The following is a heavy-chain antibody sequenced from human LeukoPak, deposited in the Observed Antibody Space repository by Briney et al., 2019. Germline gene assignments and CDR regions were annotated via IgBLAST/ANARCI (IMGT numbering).Heavy chain of an antibody. D-gene: IGHD3-10*01. CDR3: ARGSGSYPHLDY. Sequence: SETLSLTCTVSGGSISSYYWSWIRQPAGGGLEWIGRIFGSGSTNYNPSLKSRLTMSVDTSKNQFSLKLTSVTAADTAVYYCARGSGSYPHLDYWGQGTLVTVFS. CDR1: GGSISSYY. CDR2: IFGSGST. V-gene: IGHV4-4*07. J-gene: IGHJ4*02.